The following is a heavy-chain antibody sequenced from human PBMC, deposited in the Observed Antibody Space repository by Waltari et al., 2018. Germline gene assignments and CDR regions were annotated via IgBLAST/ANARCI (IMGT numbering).Heavy chain of an antibody. CDR1: GGSISSYY. D-gene: IGHD3-10*02. CDR2: IYYSGST. V-gene: IGHV4-59*01. CDR3: ARDLVRGVPVY. Sequence: QVQLQESGPGLVKPSETLSLTCTVSGGSISSYYWSWIRQPPGKGLEWFGYIYYSGSTNYNPSLKSRVTISVDTSKNQFSLKLSSVTAADTAVYYCARDLVRGVPVYWGQGTLVTVSS. J-gene: IGHJ4*02.